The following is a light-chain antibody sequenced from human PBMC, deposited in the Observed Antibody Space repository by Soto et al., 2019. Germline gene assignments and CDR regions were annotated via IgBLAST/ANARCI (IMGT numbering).Light chain of an antibody. Sequence: EIVLTQSPGTLSLSPGERATLSCGASQSVISTYFAWYQHKPGQAPRLLIYATSTRATGVPDRFSGSGSGTDFTLTISRLEPEDFALYYCQQYGSSPETFGQGTKLEI. CDR2: ATS. J-gene: IGKJ2*01. CDR1: QSVISTY. V-gene: IGKV3-20*01. CDR3: QQYGSSPET.